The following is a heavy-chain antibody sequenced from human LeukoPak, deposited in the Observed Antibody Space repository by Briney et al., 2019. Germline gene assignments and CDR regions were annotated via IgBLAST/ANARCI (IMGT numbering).Heavy chain of an antibody. CDR3: ARLDCSSTSCYTGMAWFDP. D-gene: IGHD2-2*02. CDR1: GYSISSGYY. V-gene: IGHV4-38-2*01. Sequence: SETLSLTCAVSGYSISSGYYWGWIRQPPGKGLEWIGSIYHSGSTYYNPSLKSRVTISVDTSKNQFSLKLGSVTAADTAVYYCARLDCSSTSCYTGMAWFDPWGQGTLVTVSS. CDR2: IYHSGST. J-gene: IGHJ5*02.